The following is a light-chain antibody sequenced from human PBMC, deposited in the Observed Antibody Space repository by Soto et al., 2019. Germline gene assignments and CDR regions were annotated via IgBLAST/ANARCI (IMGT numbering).Light chain of an antibody. Sequence: QPVLTQPASVSGSPGQSITISCTGTSSDVGAYNFVSWYQHHPGKAPKLMIYDVNNRPSGVSNRFSGSKSGNTASLTISGLQAEDEADYYCISYTSSSTYVFGTGTKVTVL. CDR2: DVN. J-gene: IGLJ1*01. CDR3: ISYTSSSTYV. CDR1: SSDVGAYNF. V-gene: IGLV2-14*03.